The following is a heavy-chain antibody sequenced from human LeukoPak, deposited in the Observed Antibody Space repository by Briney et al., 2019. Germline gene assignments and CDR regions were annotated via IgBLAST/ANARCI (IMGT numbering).Heavy chain of an antibody. CDR3: AKNRDSSDSTRAFDY. V-gene: IGHV3-30*02. CDR2: IRHDGSYQ. CDR1: RFTFSSYG. D-gene: IGHD3-22*01. J-gene: IGHJ4*02. Sequence: GGSLRLSCAASRFTFSSYGMHWVRQTPGKGLEGVAFIRHDGSYQQYADCVKGRFTVSRDNSKDTVYLQMNRLRTEDTAVYYCAKNRDSSDSTRAFDYWGKGSLVTVSS.